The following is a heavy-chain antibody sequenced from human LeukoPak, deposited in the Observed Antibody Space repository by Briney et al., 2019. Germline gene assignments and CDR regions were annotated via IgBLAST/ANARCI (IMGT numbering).Heavy chain of an antibody. Sequence: PGGSLRLSCAASGFTFSSYVMSWVRQAPGKGLEWVSAISGRGGSTYYADSVKGRSTISRDNSKNTLYLQMNSLRAEDTAVYYCAKDLTTVTPRYGMDVWGQGTTVTVSS. CDR3: AKDLTTVTPRYGMDV. D-gene: IGHD4-17*01. CDR2: ISGRGGST. V-gene: IGHV3-23*01. CDR1: GFTFSSYV. J-gene: IGHJ6*02.